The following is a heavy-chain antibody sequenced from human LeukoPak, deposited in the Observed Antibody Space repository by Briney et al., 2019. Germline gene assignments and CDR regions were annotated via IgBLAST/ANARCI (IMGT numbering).Heavy chain of an antibody. D-gene: IGHD5-18*01. CDR2: ISYDGSNK. CDR3: ARAEPGIQLWLHPDY. J-gene: IGHJ4*02. Sequence: GGSLRLSCAASGFTFSSYAMHWVRQAPGKGLEWVAVISYDGSNKYYADSVKGRFTISRDNSKNTLYLQMNSLRAEDTAVYYCARAEPGIQLWLHPDYWGQGTLVTVSS. V-gene: IGHV3-30-3*01. CDR1: GFTFSSYA.